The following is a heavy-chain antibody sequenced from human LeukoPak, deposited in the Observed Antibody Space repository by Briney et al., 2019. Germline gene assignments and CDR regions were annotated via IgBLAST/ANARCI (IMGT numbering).Heavy chain of an antibody. CDR1: GGSISSGGYY. CDR2: IHYSGST. CDR3: ARLYFDSTYYFDY. J-gene: IGHJ4*02. Sequence: SETLSLTCTVSGGSISSGGYYWSWIRQHPGKGLEWIGYIHYSGSTYYTPSLKSRVTISVDTSKNQFSMKLSSVTAGDTAVYYCARLYFDSTYYFDYWGQGTLVTVSS. D-gene: IGHD3-9*01. V-gene: IGHV4-31*03.